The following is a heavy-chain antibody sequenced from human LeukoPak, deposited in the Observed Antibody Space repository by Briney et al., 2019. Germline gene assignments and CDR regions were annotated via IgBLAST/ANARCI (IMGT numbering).Heavy chain of an antibody. CDR2: IYYRGNT. J-gene: IGHJ4*02. D-gene: IGHD1-26*01. CDR3: TIEREHGTEDS. CDR1: GGSLTDYY. Sequence: PSETLSLTCTVSGGSLTDYYWGWIRQPPGKGLEWIGSIYYRGNTFYNPSLRNRVSNSIDTSKGRFSLNLNSVTAAVTAVYFCTIEREHGTEDSWGQGTLVSVS. V-gene: IGHV4-39*07.